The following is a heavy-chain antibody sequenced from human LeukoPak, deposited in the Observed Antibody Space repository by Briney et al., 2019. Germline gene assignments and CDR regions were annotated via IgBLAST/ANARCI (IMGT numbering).Heavy chain of an antibody. Sequence: GGSLRLSCAASGFTFSNAWMSWVRQAPGKGLEWVGRIKSKTDGGTTDYAAPVKGRFTILRDDSKNTLYLQMNSLKTEDTAVYYCTTDLHYDSSGYYSLYFDYWGQGTLVTVSS. V-gene: IGHV3-15*01. D-gene: IGHD3-22*01. CDR3: TTDLHYDSSGYYSLYFDY. J-gene: IGHJ4*02. CDR2: IKSKTDGGTT. CDR1: GFTFSNAW.